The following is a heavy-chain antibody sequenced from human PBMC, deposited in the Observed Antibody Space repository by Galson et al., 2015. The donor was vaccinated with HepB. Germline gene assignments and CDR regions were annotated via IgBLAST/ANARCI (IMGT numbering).Heavy chain of an antibody. CDR1: GGTFSSYT. V-gene: IGHV1-69*02. J-gene: IGHJ4*02. CDR3: APWSQRNYGSGSYYFDY. D-gene: IGHD3-10*01. Sequence: SVKVSCKVSGGTFSSYTISWVRQAPGQGLEWMGRIIPILGIANYAQKFQGRVTITADKSTSTAYMELSSLRSEDTAVYYCAPWSQRNYGSGSYYFDYWGQGTLVTVSS. CDR2: IIPILGIA.